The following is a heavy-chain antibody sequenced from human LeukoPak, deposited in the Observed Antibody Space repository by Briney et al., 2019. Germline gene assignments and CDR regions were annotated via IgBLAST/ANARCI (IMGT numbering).Heavy chain of an antibody. Sequence: GRSLRLSCASSGFTFNSYGMHWVRQAPGKGLEWVAVIWYDGSNKYYADSVKGRFTISRDNSKNSLYLQMNSLRAEDTAVYYCAKGHGSSGYYQLDCWGQGTLVTVSS. D-gene: IGHD3-22*01. CDR3: AKGHGSSGYYQLDC. V-gene: IGHV3-33*06. J-gene: IGHJ4*02. CDR1: GFTFNSYG. CDR2: IWYDGSNK.